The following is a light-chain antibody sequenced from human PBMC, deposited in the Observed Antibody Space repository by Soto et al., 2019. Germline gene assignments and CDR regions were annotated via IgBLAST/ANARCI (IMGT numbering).Light chain of an antibody. J-gene: IGKJ1*01. CDR1: QDINTY. V-gene: IGKV1-5*03. CDR3: QQYDTYWT. CDR2: KAS. Sequence: DIQLTQSPSFLSASVGDRVTITCRASQDINTYLAWYQQKPGKAPKLLIYKASNFDIGVPSRFSGSGSGTEFTLTISSLQPDDFATYDCQQYDTYWTFGQGTKVEIK.